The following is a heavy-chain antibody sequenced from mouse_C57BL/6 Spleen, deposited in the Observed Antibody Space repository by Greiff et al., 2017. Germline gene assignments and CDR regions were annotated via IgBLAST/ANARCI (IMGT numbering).Heavy chain of an antibody. D-gene: IGHD2-3*01. CDR3: AGAYDGFWD. CDR1: GYSIPSGYD. Sequence: VQLKESGPGLVKPSQSLSLTCTVTGYSIPSGYDWHWIRHFPGNQLAWMGYISYSGSTTYNPTLNSRTSITPDTSTNQFFLKLNSVTSEDTATYYCAGAYDGFWDWGQGTLVTVSA. V-gene: IGHV3-1*01. CDR2: ISYSGST. J-gene: IGHJ3*01.